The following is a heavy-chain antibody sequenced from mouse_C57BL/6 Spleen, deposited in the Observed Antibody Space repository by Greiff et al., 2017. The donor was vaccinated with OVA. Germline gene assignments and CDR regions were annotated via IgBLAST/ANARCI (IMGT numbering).Heavy chain of an antibody. CDR2: IYPRSGNT. J-gene: IGHJ4*01. Sequence: VKLQESGAELARPGASVKLSCKASGYTFTSYGISWVKQSTGQGLEWIGEIYPRSGNTYYNEKFKGKATLTADKSSSTAYMELRSLTSEDSAVYFCAREIITTVVAGAMDYWGQGTSVTVSS. V-gene: IGHV1-81*01. CDR3: AREIITTVVAGAMDY. D-gene: IGHD1-1*01. CDR1: GYTFTSYG.